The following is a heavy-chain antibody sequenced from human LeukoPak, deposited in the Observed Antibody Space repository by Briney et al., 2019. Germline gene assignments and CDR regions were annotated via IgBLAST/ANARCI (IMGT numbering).Heavy chain of an antibody. J-gene: IGHJ5*02. Sequence: GGSLRLSCAASRFTFSTYWMHWVRQAPGKGLVWVSRINSGGTTTNYADSVKGRFTISRDNAKNTLYLQMNSLRGEDTAVYYCATSNWFDPWGQGTLVTVSS. V-gene: IGHV3-74*01. CDR1: RFTFSTYW. D-gene: IGHD2-2*01. CDR2: INSGGTTT. CDR3: ATSNWFDP.